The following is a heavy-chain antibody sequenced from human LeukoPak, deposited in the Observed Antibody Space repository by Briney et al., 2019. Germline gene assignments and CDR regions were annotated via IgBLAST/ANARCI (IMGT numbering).Heavy chain of an antibody. J-gene: IGHJ4*02. CDR3: AKALYSRWSLHY. CDR1: EFTLSNYA. V-gene: IGHV3-23*01. Sequence: GGSLRLSCVASEFTLSNYAMTWVRQAPGKGLEWVSTISGGGDCTYFAESVKGRSTISRDNSKNTLYLQMNGLRAEDTALYYCAKALYSRWSLHYWGQGTLVTVSS. D-gene: IGHD6-13*01. CDR2: ISGGGDCT.